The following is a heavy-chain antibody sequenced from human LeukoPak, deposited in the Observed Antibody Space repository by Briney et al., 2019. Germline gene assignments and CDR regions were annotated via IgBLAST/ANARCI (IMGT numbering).Heavy chain of an antibody. CDR1: SGSISSSSYY. CDR2: IYYSGST. CDR3: ARHDSSGYYLFDY. V-gene: IGHV4-39*01. D-gene: IGHD3-22*01. J-gene: IGHJ4*02. Sequence: SETLSLTCTVSSGSISSSSYYWGWIRQPPGKGLEWIGSIYYSGSTYYNPSLKSRVTISVDTSKNQFSLKLSSVTAADTAVYYCARHDSSGYYLFDYWGQGTLVTVSS.